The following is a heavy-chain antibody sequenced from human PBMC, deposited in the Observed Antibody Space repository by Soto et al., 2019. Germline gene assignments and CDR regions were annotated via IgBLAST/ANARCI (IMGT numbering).Heavy chain of an antibody. Sequence: GGSLRLSCAASGFTFSSYGMHWVRQAPGKGLEWVAVISYDGSDKYYADSVKGRFTISRDNSKNTLYLQMNSLRAEDTAVYYCAKDVEALARVGGMDVWGQGTTVTVSS. D-gene: IGHD6-6*01. J-gene: IGHJ6*02. CDR3: AKDVEALARVGGMDV. V-gene: IGHV3-30*18. CDR2: ISYDGSDK. CDR1: GFTFSSYG.